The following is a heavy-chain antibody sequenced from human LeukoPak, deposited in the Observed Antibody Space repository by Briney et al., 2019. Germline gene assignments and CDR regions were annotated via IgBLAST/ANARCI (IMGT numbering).Heavy chain of an antibody. Sequence: SETLSLTCSVSGGSISGYYWSWIRQPPGKGLEWIGYIYSSGGTNYNPSLKSRVTISLDTSKNQFSLRLSSVTAADTAAYYCARDFCSGGSCYSYFHYWGQGTLVTVSS. V-gene: IGHV4-59*01. CDR2: IYSSGGT. D-gene: IGHD2-15*01. CDR3: ARDFCSGGSCYSYFHY. CDR1: GGSISGYY. J-gene: IGHJ4*02.